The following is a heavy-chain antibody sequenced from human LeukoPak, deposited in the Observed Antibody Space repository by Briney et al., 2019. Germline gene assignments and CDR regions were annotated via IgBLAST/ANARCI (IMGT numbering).Heavy chain of an antibody. CDR1: GYTFTSYA. CDR3: ARADYGSGIYYYGMDV. V-gene: IGHV1-3*01. J-gene: IGHJ6*02. Sequence: ASVKVPCKASGYTFTSYAMHWVRQAPGQRLEWMGWINAGNGNTKYSQKFQGRVTITRDTSASTAYMELSSLRSEDTAVYYCARADYGSGIYYYGMDVWGQGTTVTVSS. CDR2: INAGNGNT. D-gene: IGHD3-10*01.